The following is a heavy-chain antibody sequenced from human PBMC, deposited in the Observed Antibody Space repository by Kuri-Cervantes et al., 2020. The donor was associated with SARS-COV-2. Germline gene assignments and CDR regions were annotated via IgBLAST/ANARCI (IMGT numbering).Heavy chain of an antibody. Sequence: LSHTCAASGFTFSSYAMSWVRQAPGKGLEWVAVTSYDGSNKYYADSVKGRFTISRDNSKNTLYLQMNSLRAEDTAVYYCARSAPPGIAAAGVDWYFDYWGQGTLVTVSS. D-gene: IGHD6-13*01. V-gene: IGHV3-30-3*01. CDR2: TSYDGSNK. CDR1: GFTFSSYA. J-gene: IGHJ4*02. CDR3: ARSAPPGIAAAGVDWYFDY.